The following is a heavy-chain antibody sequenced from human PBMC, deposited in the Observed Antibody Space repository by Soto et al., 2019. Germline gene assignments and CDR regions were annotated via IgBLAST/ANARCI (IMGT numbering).Heavy chain of an antibody. CDR2: IYYSGST. D-gene: IGHD4-17*01. CDR3: ARLPPKLTVTTLVRRMRRDAFDI. Sequence: QLQLQESGPGLVKPSETPSLTCTVSGGSISSSSYYWGWIRQPPGKGLEWIGSIYYSGSTYYNPSLKSRVTISVDTSKNQFSLKLSSVTAADTAVYYCARLPPKLTVTTLVRRMRRDAFDIWGQGTMVTVSS. V-gene: IGHV4-39*01. CDR1: GGSISSSSYY. J-gene: IGHJ3*02.